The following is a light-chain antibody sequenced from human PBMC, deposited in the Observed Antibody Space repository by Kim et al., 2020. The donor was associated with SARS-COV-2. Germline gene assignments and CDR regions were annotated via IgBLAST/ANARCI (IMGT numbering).Light chain of an antibody. V-gene: IGKV1-39*01. Sequence: DIQLTQSPSSLSASVGDRVTITCRASQSISTYLNWYQQKPGKAPNVLIYDASSLQSGVPSRFRGSGSGTDFTLTINSLRPEDSATYYCQSSYSSPPYIFGQGTKLEI. J-gene: IGKJ2*01. CDR1: QSISTY. CDR2: DAS. CDR3: QSSYSSPPYI.